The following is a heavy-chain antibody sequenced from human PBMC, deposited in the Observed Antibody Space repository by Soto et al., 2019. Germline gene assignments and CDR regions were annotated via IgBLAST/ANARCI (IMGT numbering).Heavy chain of an antibody. Sequence: QVQLVQSGAEVKKPGSSVKVSCKASGGTFSSYAISWVRQAPGQGLEWMGGIIPSFGTANYAQKFQGRVTITADDSTSTADMELSSLRSEDTAVYYCASSSNYVGPFDYWGQGTLVTVSS. CDR2: IIPSFGTA. D-gene: IGHD4-4*01. CDR3: ASSSNYVGPFDY. CDR1: GGTFSSYA. V-gene: IGHV1-69*01. J-gene: IGHJ4*02.